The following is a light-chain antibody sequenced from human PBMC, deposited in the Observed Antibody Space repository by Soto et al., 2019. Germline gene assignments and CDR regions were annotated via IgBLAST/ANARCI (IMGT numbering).Light chain of an antibody. V-gene: IGLV2-14*01. Sequence: QSALTQPASVSGSPGQSITISCTGTSSDVGGYNYVSWYQQHPGKAPKLMIYDVSNRPSGVPNRFSGSKSGNTASLTISGLQAEDEADSYCSSYTSSSPWVFGGGTKLTVL. J-gene: IGLJ2*01. CDR3: SSYTSSSPWV. CDR1: SSDVGGYNY. CDR2: DVS.